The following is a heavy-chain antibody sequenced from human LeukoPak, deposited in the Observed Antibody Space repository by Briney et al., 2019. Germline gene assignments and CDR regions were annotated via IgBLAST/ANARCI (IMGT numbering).Heavy chain of an antibody. D-gene: IGHD3-10*01. CDR3: ARDPGFTMARGNGAFDI. V-gene: IGHV4-30-2*01. Sequence: SQTLSFTCTVSGGSISSGGYYWSWIRQPPGKGLEWIGYIYHSGSTYYNPSLKSRVTISVDRSKNQFSLKLSSVTAADTAVYYCARDPGFTMARGNGAFDIWGQGTMVTVSS. CDR1: GGSISSGGYY. J-gene: IGHJ3*02. CDR2: IYHSGST.